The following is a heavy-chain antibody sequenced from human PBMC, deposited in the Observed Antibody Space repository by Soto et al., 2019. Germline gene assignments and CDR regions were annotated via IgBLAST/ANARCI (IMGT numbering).Heavy chain of an antibody. D-gene: IGHD4-17*01. CDR2: ISGSGTNR. J-gene: IGHJ4*02. V-gene: IGHV3-23*01. Sequence: EVQLLESGGGLVQPGGSLRLSCAASGFTFSSYAMTWVRQAPGKGLEWVSAISGSGTNRYYADSVKGRFTISRDNSKNTLYLQMNSLRAEDTAVYYCAKDRVDYSDYRGLDYWCQGTLVTVSS. CDR1: GFTFSSYA. CDR3: AKDRVDYSDYRGLDY.